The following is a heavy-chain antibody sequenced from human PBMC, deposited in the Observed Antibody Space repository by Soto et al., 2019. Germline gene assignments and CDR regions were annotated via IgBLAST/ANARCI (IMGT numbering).Heavy chain of an antibody. CDR1: GFTVSGNY. CDR3: ARDGTSGWHHDY. Sequence: EAQLLESGGGLVQPGGSLRLSCAASGFTVSGNYMSWVRQAPGKGLEWVSAIYSAGSTYYAESVKGRFTISRDNSKNTLYLQMNSLRAEDTAVYYCARDGTSGWHHDYWGQGTLVTVSS. D-gene: IGHD6-19*01. J-gene: IGHJ4*02. CDR2: IYSAGST. V-gene: IGHV3-66*01.